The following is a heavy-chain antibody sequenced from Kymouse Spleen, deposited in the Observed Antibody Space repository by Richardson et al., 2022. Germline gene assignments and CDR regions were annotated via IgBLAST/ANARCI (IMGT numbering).Heavy chain of an antibody. J-gene: IGHJ6*02. Sequence: EVQLVESGGGLVQPGGSLRLSCAASGFTFSSYWMHWVRQAPGKGLVWVSRINSDGSSTSYADSVKGRFTISRDNAKNTLYLQMNSLRAEDTAVYYCARDQDDILTGYYNVYGMDVWGQGTTVTVSS. CDR1: GFTFSSYW. V-gene: IGHV3-74*01. D-gene: IGHD3-9*01. CDR2: INSDGSST. CDR3: ARDQDDILTGYYNVYGMDV.